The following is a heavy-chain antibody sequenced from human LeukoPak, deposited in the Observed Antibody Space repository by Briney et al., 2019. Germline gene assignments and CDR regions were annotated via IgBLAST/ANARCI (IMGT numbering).Heavy chain of an antibody. D-gene: IGHD6-19*01. CDR1: GASLTRSY. CDR3: ARVRAGVFPADWYFDV. V-gene: IGHV4-59*01. Sequence: SETLSLTCTVSGASLTRSYWSWIRQPPGKGLDWIGFIYYTGSANYNPSIRSRVTVSLDTSKNQFSLKVTSVTAADTSVYYCARVRAGVFPADWYFDVWGRGTLVTVSS. J-gene: IGHJ2*01. CDR2: IYYTGSA.